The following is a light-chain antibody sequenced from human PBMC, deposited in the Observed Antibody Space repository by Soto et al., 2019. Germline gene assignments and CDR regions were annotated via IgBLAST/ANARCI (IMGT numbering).Light chain of an antibody. V-gene: IGKV3-20*01. CDR3: QQFGSSPPYT. Sequence: EIVLTQSPGTLSLSPGEGATLSCRASQSVSSHNLAWYQQKPGRAPRLLIYGAFNRASDIPHRFSGSGSGTDFTLTISRLEPEDFAVYYCQQFGSSPPYTFGQGTRLEIK. J-gene: IGKJ2*01. CDR1: QSVSSHN. CDR2: GAF.